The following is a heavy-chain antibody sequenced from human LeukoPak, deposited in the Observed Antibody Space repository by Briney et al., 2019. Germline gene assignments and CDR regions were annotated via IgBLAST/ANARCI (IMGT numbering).Heavy chain of an antibody. Sequence: VSVKVSCKASGYTFSGYHMHWVRQAPGQGLEWMGWINPESDGTNYAQNFQGRVTMTRDTSISTAYMELSRLRSDDTAVYYCARAHSSSWYLDAFDIWGQGTMVTVSS. J-gene: IGHJ3*02. V-gene: IGHV1-2*02. CDR1: GYTFSGYH. D-gene: IGHD6-13*01. CDR2: INPESDGT. CDR3: ARAHSSSWYLDAFDI.